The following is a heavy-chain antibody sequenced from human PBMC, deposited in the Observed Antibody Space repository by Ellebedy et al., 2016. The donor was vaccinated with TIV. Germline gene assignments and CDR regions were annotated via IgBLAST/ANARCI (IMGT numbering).Heavy chain of an antibody. V-gene: IGHV3-20*04. D-gene: IGHD5-12*01. CDR2: INWNGGGP. CDR1: GFTFDDYG. CDR3: AREGGYSGYENFDY. Sequence: PGGSLRLSCAASGFTFDDYGMSWVRQAPGKGLEWVSGINWNGGGPGYADSVKGRFTISRDNAKNSLYLQMNSLRAEDTAVYYCAREGGYSGYENFDYWGQGTLVTVSS. J-gene: IGHJ4*02.